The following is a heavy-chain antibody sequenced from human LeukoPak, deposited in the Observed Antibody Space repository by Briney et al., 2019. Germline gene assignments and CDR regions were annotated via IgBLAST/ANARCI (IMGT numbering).Heavy chain of an antibody. D-gene: IGHD1-1*01. CDR3: ARLGLEVGGPNWFDP. CDR1: GFSFSSNW. CDR2: IKRDGSQK. V-gene: IGHV3-7*01. Sequence: GGSLSLSCAVPGFSFSSNWMGWVRQAPGKGLEWVAHIKRDGSQKYYLDSVKGRFTISRDNAKNSLYLQMNSLRVEDTAVYYCARLGLEVGGPNWFDPWGQGTLVTVSS. J-gene: IGHJ5*02.